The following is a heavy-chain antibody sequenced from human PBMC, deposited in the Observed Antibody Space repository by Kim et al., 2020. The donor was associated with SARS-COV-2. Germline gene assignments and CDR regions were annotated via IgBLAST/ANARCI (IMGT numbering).Heavy chain of an antibody. D-gene: IGHD6-19*01. Sequence: SETLSLTCAVYGGSFSGYYWSWIRQPPGKGLGWIGEINHSGSTNYNPSLKSRVTISVDTSKNQFSLKLSSVTAADTAVYYCARVGGSSGWYATRALDYWGQGTLVTVSS. CDR3: ARVGGSSGWYATRALDY. J-gene: IGHJ4*02. CDR1: GGSFSGYY. V-gene: IGHV4-34*01. CDR2: INHSGST.